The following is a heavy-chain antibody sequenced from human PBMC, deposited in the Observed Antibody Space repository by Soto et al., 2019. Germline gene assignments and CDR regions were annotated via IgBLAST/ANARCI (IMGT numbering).Heavy chain of an antibody. D-gene: IGHD6-13*01. CDR3: ARGQQLVLGALDP. CDR1: GGSISSGGYY. Sequence: SETLSLTCTVSGGSISSGGYYWSWIRQHPGKGLEGIGYIYYSGSTYYNPSLKSRVTISVETSKNQFSLQLSSVTAADTAVYYCARGQQLVLGALDPWGQGTLVTVSS. CDR2: IYYSGST. J-gene: IGHJ5*02. V-gene: IGHV4-31*03.